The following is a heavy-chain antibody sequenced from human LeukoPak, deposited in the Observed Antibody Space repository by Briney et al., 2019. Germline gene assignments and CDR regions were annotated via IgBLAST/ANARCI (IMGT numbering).Heavy chain of an antibody. V-gene: IGHV3-33*08. CDR2: IWYDGSNK. J-gene: IGHJ4*02. CDR3: ARESTNARFDY. CDR1: GFIFSSYG. D-gene: IGHD2-8*01. Sequence: GRSLRLSCAASGFIFSSYGMHWVRQAPGKGLEWVAVIWYDGSNKYYADSVKGRFTISRDNSKNTLYLQMNSLRAEDTAVYYCARESTNARFDYWGQGTLVTVSS.